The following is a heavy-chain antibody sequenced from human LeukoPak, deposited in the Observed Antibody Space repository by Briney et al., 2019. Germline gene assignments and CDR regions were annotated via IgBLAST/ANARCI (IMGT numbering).Heavy chain of an antibody. J-gene: IGHJ6*02. CDR2: ISGSGGST. CDR3: AKVGMIISITGGDSGMDV. Sequence: GGSLRLSCAASGFTFSSYAMSWVRQAPGKGLEWVSSISGSGGSTYYADSVKGRFTISRDNSKNTLYLQMNRPRAEDTAVYYCAKVGMIISITGGDSGMDVWGQGTTVTVSS. CDR1: GFTFSSYA. V-gene: IGHV3-23*01. D-gene: IGHD3-22*01.